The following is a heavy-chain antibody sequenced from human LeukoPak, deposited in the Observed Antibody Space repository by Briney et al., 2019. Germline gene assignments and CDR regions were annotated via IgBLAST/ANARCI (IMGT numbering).Heavy chain of an antibody. V-gene: IGHV2-70*11. J-gene: IGHJ5*02. CDR1: GFSLSTSGMC. D-gene: IGHD3-9*01. Sequence: SGPTLVKPTQTLTLTCTFSGFSLSTSGMCVSWIRQPPGKALEWLARIDWDDDKYYSTSLKTRLTISKDTSKNQVVLTMTNMDPVDTATYYCARSQYYDILTGSNWFDPWGQGTLVTVSS. CDR2: IDWDDDK. CDR3: ARSQYYDILTGSNWFDP.